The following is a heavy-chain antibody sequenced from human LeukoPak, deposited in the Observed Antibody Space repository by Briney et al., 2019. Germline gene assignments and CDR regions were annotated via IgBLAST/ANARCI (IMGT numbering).Heavy chain of an antibody. D-gene: IGHD2-21*02. Sequence: KPSETLSLTCAVYGGSFSGYYWSWIRQPPGKGLEWSGEINHSGSTKYNPSLKSRVTISVDKSKNQFPLKLSSVTAADTAVYYCARGRRGIGGDLIYGMDVWGKGTTVTVSS. CDR1: GGSFSGYY. V-gene: IGHV4-34*01. J-gene: IGHJ6*04. CDR2: INHSGST. CDR3: ARGRRGIGGDLIYGMDV.